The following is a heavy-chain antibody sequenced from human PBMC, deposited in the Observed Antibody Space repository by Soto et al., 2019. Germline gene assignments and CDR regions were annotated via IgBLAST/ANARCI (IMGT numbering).Heavy chain of an antibody. V-gene: IGHV3-30-3*01. J-gene: IGHJ4*02. CDR2: ISYDGSNE. Sequence: GGSLRLSCAASGFTFSNSAMHWVRQAPGKGLEWVAVISYDGSNEYYADSVKGRFTISRDNSENTLYLQMNGLRAEETAVYYCARSEWEWDRSGYPRLDIVFAYWGKGALVTVSS. CDR3: ARSEWEWDRSGYPRLDIVFAY. D-gene: IGHD3-22*01. CDR1: GFTFSNSA.